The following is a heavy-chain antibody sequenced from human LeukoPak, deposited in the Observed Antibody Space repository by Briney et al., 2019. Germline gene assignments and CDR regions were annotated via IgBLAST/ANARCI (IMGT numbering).Heavy chain of an antibody. CDR1: GFIFSTYE. D-gene: IGHD7-27*01. J-gene: IGHJ3*02. Sequence: GGSLRLSCVASGFIFSTYEVIWVRQAPGKGLEWVSYMTTSGSAMSYLDSVKGRFTISRDNAKNSLYLQMNSLGAEDTAVYYCASNWGGLDIWGQGTLVTVSS. CDR3: ASNWGGLDI. CDR2: MTTSGSAM. V-gene: IGHV3-48*03.